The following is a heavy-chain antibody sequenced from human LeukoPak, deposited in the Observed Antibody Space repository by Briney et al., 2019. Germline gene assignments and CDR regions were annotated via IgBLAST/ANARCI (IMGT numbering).Heavy chain of an antibody. V-gene: IGHV4-34*01. CDR1: GGSFSGYY. CDR3: ARGQVVVAAVPRPHYGMDV. D-gene: IGHD2-15*01. CDR2: INHSGST. J-gene: IGHJ6*04. Sequence: SETLSLTCAVYGGSFSGYYWSWIRQPPGKGLEWIGEINHSGSTNYNPSLKSRVTISVDTSKNQFSLKLSSVTAADTAVYYCARGQVVVAAVPRPHYGMDVWGKGTTVTVSS.